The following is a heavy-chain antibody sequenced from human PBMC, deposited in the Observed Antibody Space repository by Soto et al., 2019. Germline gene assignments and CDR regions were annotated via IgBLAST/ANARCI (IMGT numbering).Heavy chain of an antibody. CDR2: IWYDGSNK. Sequence: QVQLVESGGGVVQPGRSLRLSCAASGFTFSSYGMHWVRQAPGKGLEWVAVIWYDGSNKYYADSVKGRFTISRDNSKNTLYLQMNSLRAVDTAVYYCARDLVGLRLLWFGETIRSYYGMDVWGQGTTVTVSS. CDR3: ARDLVGLRLLWFGETIRSYYGMDV. V-gene: IGHV3-33*01. CDR1: GFTFSSYG. J-gene: IGHJ6*02. D-gene: IGHD3-10*01.